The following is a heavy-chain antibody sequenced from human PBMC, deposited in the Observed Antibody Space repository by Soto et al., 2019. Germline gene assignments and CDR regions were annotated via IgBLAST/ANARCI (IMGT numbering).Heavy chain of an antibody. CDR3: ARAASPYFHWSSDFEP. CDR1: GASLSSGSYY. V-gene: IGHV4-61*01. Sequence: SETLSLTCTVSGASLSSGSYYWSWIRQPPGKGLEWLGYIYYSGTTKYNPSLTSQVTLSVDMSKNQFSLKLNSVTAADSAVYFCARAASPYFHWSSDFEPWGQGRLVTVSS. J-gene: IGHJ5*02. CDR2: IYYSGTT. D-gene: IGHD3-9*01.